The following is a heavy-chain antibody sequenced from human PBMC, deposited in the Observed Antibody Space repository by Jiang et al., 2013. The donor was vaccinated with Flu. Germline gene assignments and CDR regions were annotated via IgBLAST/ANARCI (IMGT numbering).Heavy chain of an antibody. V-gene: IGHV6-1*01. CDR2: TYYRSKWYN. J-gene: IGHJ4*02. CDR3: ARSYGHFDF. Sequence: QTLSLTCVISGDSVSSNIDTWNWIRQSPSRGLEWLGRTYYRSKWYNDYAVSVKSRITVNSDTSKNQFALQLNSVTPEDTAVYYCARSYGHFDFWGRGTLVTVSS. CDR1: GDSVSSNIDT. D-gene: IGHD3-10*01.